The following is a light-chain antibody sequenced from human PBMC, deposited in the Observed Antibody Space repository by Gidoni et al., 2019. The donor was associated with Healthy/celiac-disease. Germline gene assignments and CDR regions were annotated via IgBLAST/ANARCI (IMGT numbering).Light chain of an antibody. V-gene: IGKV3-20*01. J-gene: IGKJ5*01. CDR1: QSVSSSY. CDR2: GAA. CDR3: QQYGSSSS. Sequence: IVLTQSPGTLSLSPWERATLYCRASQSVSSSYLAWYQQKTGTAPRRLIYGAASRATGIPDRFSGSVSGTDFTLTISRLEPEDFVVYYCQQYGSSSSFGQGTRLEIK.